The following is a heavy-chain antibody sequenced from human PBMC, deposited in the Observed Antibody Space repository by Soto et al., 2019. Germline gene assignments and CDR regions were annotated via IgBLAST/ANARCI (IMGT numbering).Heavy chain of an antibody. J-gene: IGHJ5*02. V-gene: IGHV1-8*01. CDR2: MEPSSGKT. CDR1: GYSFTSLD. D-gene: IGHD2-2*02. CDR3: AREGLGYCSSTSCYTGWFDP. Sequence: ASVKVSCRASGYSFTSLDINWVRQTTGQGLEWMGWMEPSSGKTGYAQRFQDRVTMTRDTSISTAYMELSRLRSDDTAVYYCAREGLGYCSSTSCYTGWFDPWGQGTLVTVSS.